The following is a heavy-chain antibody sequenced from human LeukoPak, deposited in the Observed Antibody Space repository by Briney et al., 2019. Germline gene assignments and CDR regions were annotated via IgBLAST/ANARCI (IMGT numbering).Heavy chain of an antibody. Sequence: PGGSLRLSCAASGFTFSSYGMSWVRQAPGKGLEWVSGISGSGGSTYYADSVKGRFTISRDNSKNTLYLQMNSLRAEDTAVYYRAKDPRAVTKYYYYYYMDVWGKGTTVTVSS. CDR1: GFTFSSYG. J-gene: IGHJ6*03. V-gene: IGHV3-23*01. D-gene: IGHD4-11*01. CDR2: ISGSGGST. CDR3: AKDPRAVTKYYYYYYMDV.